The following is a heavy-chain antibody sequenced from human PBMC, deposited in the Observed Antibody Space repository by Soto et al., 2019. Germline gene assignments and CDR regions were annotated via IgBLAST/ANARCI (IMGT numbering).Heavy chain of an antibody. CDR1: GFTSSSYG. Sequence: QVQLVESGGGVVQPGRSLSLSCAASGFTSSSYGMHWVRQAPAKGLEWVAVISYDGSNKYYADSVKGRFTISRDNSKNTLYLQMNSLRAEDTAVYYCAKDLLGPGRAYGMDVWGQGTTVTVSS. CDR2: ISYDGSNK. V-gene: IGHV3-30*18. CDR3: AKDLLGPGRAYGMDV. J-gene: IGHJ6*02. D-gene: IGHD7-27*01.